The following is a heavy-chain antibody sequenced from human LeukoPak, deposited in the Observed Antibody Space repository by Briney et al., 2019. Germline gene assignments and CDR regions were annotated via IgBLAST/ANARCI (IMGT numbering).Heavy chain of an antibody. CDR2: ISYDGSNK. V-gene: IGHV3-30*18. CDR1: GFTLSSYD. Sequence: GGSLRLSCAASGFTLSSYDMHWVRQAPGKGLEWVAVISYDGSNKYYADSVKGRFTISRDNSKNTLYLQMNSLIAEDTAVYYCAKSGYNRFDYWGQGTRVTVSS. CDR3: AKSGYNRFDY. D-gene: IGHD5-24*01. J-gene: IGHJ4*02.